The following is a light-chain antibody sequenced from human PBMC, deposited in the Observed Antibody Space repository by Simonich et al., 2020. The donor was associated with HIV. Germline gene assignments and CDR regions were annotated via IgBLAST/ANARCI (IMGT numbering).Light chain of an antibody. CDR3: QQRSNWPLT. CDR2: DAS. CDR1: QSVSSY. V-gene: IGKV3-11*01. Sequence: EIVLTKSPATLSLSPGERATLSCRASQSVSSYLAWYQQKPGQAPRLLIYDASHRATGIPASFSGSGSGTDFTLTISSLEPEDFAVYYCQQRSNWPLTFGGGTKVEIK. J-gene: IGKJ4*01.